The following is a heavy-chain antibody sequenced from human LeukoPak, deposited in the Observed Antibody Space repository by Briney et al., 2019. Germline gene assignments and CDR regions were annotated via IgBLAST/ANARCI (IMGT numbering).Heavy chain of an antibody. J-gene: IGHJ5*02. CDR2: IYCGGST. CDR3: ARYAEAAGTWFDP. V-gene: IGHV3-66*01. CDR1: GFTISSNY. D-gene: IGHD6-13*01. Sequence: GGSLRLSCAAPGFTISSNYMSWVRQAPGKGLEWVSVIYCGGSTYYEDPVKGRVTISIDNSKNQFNLQMSSLSAEDTAVDYCARYAEAAGTWFDPWLQATHLSDSS.